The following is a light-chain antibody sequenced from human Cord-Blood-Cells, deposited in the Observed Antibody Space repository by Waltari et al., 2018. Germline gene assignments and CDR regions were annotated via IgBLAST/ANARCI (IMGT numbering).Light chain of an antibody. J-gene: IGKJ3*01. CDR1: QSISSY. V-gene: IGKV1-39*01. Sequence: DIQMTQYPSSLSASVVDRVTITCRASQSISSYLNWYQQKPGKAPKLLIYAASSLQSGVPSRFSGSGSGTEFTLTISSLQPEDFATYYCQQSYSTLFTFGPGTKVDIK. CDR3: QQSYSTLFT. CDR2: AAS.